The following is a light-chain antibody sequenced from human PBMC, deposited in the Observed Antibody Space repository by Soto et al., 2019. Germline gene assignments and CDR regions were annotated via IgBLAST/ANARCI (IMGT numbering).Light chain of an antibody. J-gene: IGLJ3*02. CDR3: CSYAGSYGV. CDR1: SSDVGGYNY. CDR2: DVS. V-gene: IGLV2-11*01. Sequence: QSALTQPRSVSGSPGQSVTISCTGTSSDVGGYNYVSWYQQHPGKAPKLMIYDVSKRPSGVPDRFSGSKSGNTASLTISGLQAGYEADYYCCSYAGSYGVFGGGTKLTVL.